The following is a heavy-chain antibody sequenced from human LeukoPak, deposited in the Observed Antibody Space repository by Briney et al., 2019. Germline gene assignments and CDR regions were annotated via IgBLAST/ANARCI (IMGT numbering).Heavy chain of an antibody. CDR1: GFTFSDFY. J-gene: IGHJ4*02. Sequence: KSGGSLRLSCAASGFTFSDFYMNWIRQAPGKGPEWLSYMNSDGGKIYYTDSVRGRFTVSRDNSKNMLYLQMNSLRAEDTAFYYCAKCPRDNCRGGFDYWGQGTLVTVS. CDR3: AKCPRDNCRGGFDY. V-gene: IGHV3-11*01. D-gene: IGHD1-1*01. CDR2: MNSDGGKI.